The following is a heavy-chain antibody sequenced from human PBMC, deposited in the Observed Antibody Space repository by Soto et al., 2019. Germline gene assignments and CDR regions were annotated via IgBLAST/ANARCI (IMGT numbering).Heavy chain of an antibody. CDR2: ISSSSSYI. Sequence: GGSLRLSCAASGFTFSSYNMDWVRQAPGKGLEWVSSISSSSSYIYYADSVKGRFTISRDNAKNSLYLQMNSLRAEDTAVYYCATGYCSGGSCYGAFDIWGQGTMVTVSS. CDR1: GFTFSSYN. V-gene: IGHV3-21*01. CDR3: ATGYCSGGSCYGAFDI. J-gene: IGHJ3*02. D-gene: IGHD2-15*01.